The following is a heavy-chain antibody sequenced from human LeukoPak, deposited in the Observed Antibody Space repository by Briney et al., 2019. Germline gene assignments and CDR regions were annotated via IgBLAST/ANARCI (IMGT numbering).Heavy chain of an antibody. D-gene: IGHD3-10*01. CDR2: IYYSGST. V-gene: IGHV4-39*01. J-gene: IGHJ4*02. CDR1: GGSISSSSYY. CDR3: SSDGAGEVWGVISY. Sequence: SETLSLTCTVSGGSISSSSYYWGWLRQPPGKGLEWIGSIYYSGSTYYNPSLKSRVTISVDTSKNQFSLKLTPVTPADTPVYYYSSDGAGEVWGVISYWGQGTLVTVSS.